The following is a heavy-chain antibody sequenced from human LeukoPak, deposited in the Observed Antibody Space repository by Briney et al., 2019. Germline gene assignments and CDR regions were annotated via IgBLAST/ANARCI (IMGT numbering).Heavy chain of an antibody. CDR1: GFTFSSYE. J-gene: IGHJ6*04. CDR3: AELGITMIGGV. V-gene: IGHV3-48*03. CDR2: ISSSTNAI. Sequence: GGSLRLSCAASGFTFSSYEMNWVRQAPGKGLEWVSYISSSTNAIYYADSVKGRFTISRDNAMNSLYLQMNSLRAEDTAVYYCAELGITMIGGVWGKGTTVTISS. D-gene: IGHD3-10*02.